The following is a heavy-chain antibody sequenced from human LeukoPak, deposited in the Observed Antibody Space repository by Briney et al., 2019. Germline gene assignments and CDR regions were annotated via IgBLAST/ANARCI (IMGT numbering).Heavy chain of an antibody. J-gene: IGHJ4*02. Sequence: GESLKISYKGSGYSFTSYWIGWVRQMPGKGLEWMGIIYPGDSDTRYSPYFQGQVTISADKSISTAYLQWSSLKASDTAMYYCARHGTGRWLPQWEVDYWGQGTLVTVSS. CDR3: ARHGTGRWLPQWEVDY. CDR1: GYSFTSYW. V-gene: IGHV5-51*01. CDR2: IYPGDSDT. D-gene: IGHD5-24*01.